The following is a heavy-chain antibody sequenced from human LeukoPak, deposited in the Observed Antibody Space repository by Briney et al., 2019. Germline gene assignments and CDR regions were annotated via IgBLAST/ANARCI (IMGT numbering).Heavy chain of an antibody. D-gene: IGHD2/OR15-2a*01. J-gene: IGHJ4*02. CDR1: GFTFSSYG. CDR3: AKLRDFLRSDFDY. Sequence: GGSLRLSCAASGFTFSSYGMSWVRQAPGKGLEWVSAISGSGGSTYYVDSVKGRFTISRDNSKNTLYLQMNSLRAEDTAVYYCAKLRDFLRSDFDYWGQGTLVTVSS. CDR2: ISGSGGST. V-gene: IGHV3-23*01.